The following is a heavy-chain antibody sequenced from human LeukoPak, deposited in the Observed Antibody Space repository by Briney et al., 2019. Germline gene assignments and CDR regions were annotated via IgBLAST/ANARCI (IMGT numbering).Heavy chain of an antibody. Sequence: ASVKVSCTASGYTFTSFGISWVRQAPGQGLEWMGWISAYNGNTNYAQKLHGRVTMTTDTYTSTICMGLGSLRSDDTAVYFCARNWPSSDPFDPWGQGTLVTVSS. V-gene: IGHV1-18*01. CDR2: ISAYNGNT. CDR1: GYTFTSFG. J-gene: IGHJ5*02. CDR3: ARNWPSSDPFDP.